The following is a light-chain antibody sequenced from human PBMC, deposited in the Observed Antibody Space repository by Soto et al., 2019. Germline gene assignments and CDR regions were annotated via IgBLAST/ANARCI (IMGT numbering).Light chain of an antibody. CDR2: GAS. CDR1: QSVSNNY. J-gene: IGKJ2*01. CDR3: HQYDGAPHT. V-gene: IGKV3-20*01. Sequence: EMVLTQSPGTLASSPGERATLSCRASQSVSNNYLAWYQQKPGQAPRLLIFGASIRATGITDMFSGSGSGTDFTITISRRARKDFTGFYCHQYDGAPHTFGQGTRLEIK.